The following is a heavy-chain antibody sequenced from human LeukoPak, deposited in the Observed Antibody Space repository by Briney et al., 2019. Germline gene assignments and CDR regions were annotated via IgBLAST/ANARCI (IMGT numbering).Heavy chain of an antibody. CDR3: AATLHDYEWVFDY. D-gene: IGHD4-17*01. J-gene: IGHJ4*02. CDR2: INAGNGNT. CDR1: GYTFTTYA. Sequence: ASVKVSCKASGYTFTTYAMHWVRQAPGQRLEWMGWINAGNGNTKYSQKFQGRVTITRDTSARTAYMELSSLRSGDTAVYYCAATLHDYEWVFDYWGQGTLVTVSS. V-gene: IGHV1-3*01.